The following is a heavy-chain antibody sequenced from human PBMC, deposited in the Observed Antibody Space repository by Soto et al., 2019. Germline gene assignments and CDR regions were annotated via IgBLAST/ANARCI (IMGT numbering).Heavy chain of an antibody. CDR3: ARGGYCSGGSCYSYYYYYYGMDV. Sequence: SVKVSCKASGGTFSSYAISWVRQAPGQGLEWMGGIIPIFGTANYAQKFQGRVTITADESTSTAYMELSSLRSEDTAVYCCARGGYCSGGSCYSYYYYYYGMDVWGQGTTVTVSS. V-gene: IGHV1-69*13. D-gene: IGHD2-15*01. CDR1: GGTFSSYA. J-gene: IGHJ6*02. CDR2: IIPIFGTA.